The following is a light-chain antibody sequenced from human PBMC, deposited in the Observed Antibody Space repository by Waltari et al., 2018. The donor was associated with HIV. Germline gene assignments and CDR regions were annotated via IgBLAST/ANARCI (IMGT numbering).Light chain of an antibody. J-gene: IGKJ1*01. CDR2: HTS. CDR3: QQYNNWPPWT. Sequence: EIVMTQSPVTLSVSPGERATLSCRASESVSSNLAWYQQKPGQAPRLLIYHTSTRATGIPARLSGSGSGTEFTLTISSLQSEDFAVYYCQQYNNWPPWTFGNGTNVDIK. V-gene: IGKV3D-15*01. CDR1: ESVSSN.